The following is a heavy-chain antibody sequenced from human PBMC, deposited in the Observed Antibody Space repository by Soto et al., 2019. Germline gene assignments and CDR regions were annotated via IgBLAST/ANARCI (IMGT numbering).Heavy chain of an antibody. D-gene: IGHD5-12*01. CDR3: ARSARVTVRLGSFDP. CDR2: IYYSGTT. V-gene: IGHV4-59*01. Sequence: PSQTLSLTCPLYVGSIISYYWSWIRQPPRKGLEWIGYIYYSGTTNYNPSLKSRVTMSVDRSKNQCSLKLNSVTAADTAVYFCARSARVTVRLGSFDPWGQGILVTVSS. CDR1: VGSIISYY. J-gene: IGHJ5*02.